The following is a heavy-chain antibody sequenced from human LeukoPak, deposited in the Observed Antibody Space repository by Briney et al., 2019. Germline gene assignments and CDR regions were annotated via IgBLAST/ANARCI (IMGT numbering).Heavy chain of an antibody. CDR3: GKDRARGGTTDFDY. Sequence: GGSLRLSCAASGFTFSTYAMSWVRQAPGKGLEWVSAISGSADSTYYADSVKGQFAISRDNSKNTLCLQMNSLRAEDTAVYLCGKDRARGGTTDFDYWGQGTLVTVSS. V-gene: IGHV3-23*01. CDR1: GFTFSTYA. D-gene: IGHD1-7*01. J-gene: IGHJ4*02. CDR2: ISGSADST.